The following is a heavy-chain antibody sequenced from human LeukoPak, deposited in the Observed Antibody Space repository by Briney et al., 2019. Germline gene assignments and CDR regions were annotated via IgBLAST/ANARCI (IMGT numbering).Heavy chain of an antibody. CDR1: GGSFSGYY. J-gene: IGHJ4*02. Sequence: PSETLSLTCAVYGGSFSGYYWSWIRQPPGKGLGWIGEINHSGSTNYNPSLKSRVTISVDTSKNQFSLKLRSVTAADTAVYYCARTWGYSSGSWGYWGQGTLVTVSS. CDR2: INHSGST. CDR3: ARTWGYSSGSWGY. D-gene: IGHD6-19*01. V-gene: IGHV4-34*01.